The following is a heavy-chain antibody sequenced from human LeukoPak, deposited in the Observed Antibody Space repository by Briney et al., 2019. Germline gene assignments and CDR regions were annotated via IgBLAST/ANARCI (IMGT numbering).Heavy chain of an antibody. D-gene: IGHD3-22*01. CDR1: GFTFSSYG. Sequence: ESGGSLRLSCAASGFTFSSYGMHWVRQAPGKGLEWVAFIRYDGSNKYYADSVKGRFTISRDNSKNTLYLQMNSLRAEDTAVYYCAKRDSSGYPYYFDYWGQGTLVTVSS. V-gene: IGHV3-30*02. J-gene: IGHJ4*02. CDR3: AKRDSSGYPYYFDY. CDR2: IRYDGSNK.